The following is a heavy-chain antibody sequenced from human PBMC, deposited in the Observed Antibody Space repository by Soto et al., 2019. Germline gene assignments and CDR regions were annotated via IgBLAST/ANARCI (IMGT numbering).Heavy chain of an antibody. CDR3: ARRYGRAFDY. CDR1: GGVFSEYY. Sequence: SETLSRTLALYGGVFSEYYWRWIRRPPGTGVEWIGEINHSGSTTYNPSLKSRVTISVDTSKNQFSLKLSSVTAADTAVYYCARRYGRAFDYWGQGTLVAVS. CDR2: INHSGST. V-gene: IGHV4-34*01. D-gene: IGHD3-16*01. J-gene: IGHJ4*02.